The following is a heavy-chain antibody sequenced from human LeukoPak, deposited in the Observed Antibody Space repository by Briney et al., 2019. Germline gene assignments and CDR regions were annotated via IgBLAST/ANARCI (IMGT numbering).Heavy chain of an antibody. CDR2: IYHSGST. V-gene: IGHV4-38-2*02. Sequence: PSETLSLTCSVSGYSISSGYYWSWIRQPPGKGLEWIGYIYHSGSTYYNPSLKSRVTISVDRSKNQFSLKLSSVTAADTAVYYCARDIAYCSSTSCYSLGYFDLWGRGTLVTVSS. CDR1: GYSISSGYY. J-gene: IGHJ2*01. D-gene: IGHD2-2*01. CDR3: ARDIAYCSSTSCYSLGYFDL.